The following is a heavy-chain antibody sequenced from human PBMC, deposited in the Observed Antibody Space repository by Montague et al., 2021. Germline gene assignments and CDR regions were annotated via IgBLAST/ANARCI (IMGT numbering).Heavy chain of an antibody. Sequence: TLSLTCTVSGDSTSSGGYYWSCLRQDKGKDLVCIVYNYDQGSTYYNPSLKGRVSISVDTSKNQFSLKLSSVTAADTAVYYCARVTDSSGYYWGACAIWGQGTMVTVSS. CDR3: ARVTDSSGYYWGACAI. CDR2: NYDQGST. V-gene: IGHV4-31*03. D-gene: IGHD3-22*01. CDR1: GDSTSSGGYY. J-gene: IGHJ3*02.